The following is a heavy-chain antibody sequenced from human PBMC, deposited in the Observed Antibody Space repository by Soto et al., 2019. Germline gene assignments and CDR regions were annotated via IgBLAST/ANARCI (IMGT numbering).Heavy chain of an antibody. V-gene: IGHV4-39*01. J-gene: IGHJ4*02. D-gene: IGHD4-17*01. CDR2: VYYRGRS. CDR1: GGSVTNSSYY. CDR3: VSQRTTVLTQAYFDY. Sequence: SETLSLTCTVSGGSVTNSSYYWGWIRQSPGKGLEWIGSVYYRGRSYSKSYVKGRVTISVHTSKNQFSLNFNSVTASDTALYYCVSQRTTVLTQAYFDYWGPGALVTVSS.